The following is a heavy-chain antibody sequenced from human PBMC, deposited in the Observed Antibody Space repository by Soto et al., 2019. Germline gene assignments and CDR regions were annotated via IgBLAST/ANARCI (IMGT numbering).Heavy chain of an antibody. CDR3: ARDRALAYCGGDCQAPWGLDP. CDR2: INSDGSST. V-gene: IGHV3-74*01. J-gene: IGHJ5*02. Sequence: GGSLRLSCAASGFTFSSYWMHWVRQAPGKGLVWVSRINSDGSSTSYADSVKGRFTISRDNAKNTLYLQMNSLRAEDTAVYYCARDRALAYCGGDCQAPWGLDPWGQGTLVTVSS. CDR1: GFTFSSYW. D-gene: IGHD2-21*01.